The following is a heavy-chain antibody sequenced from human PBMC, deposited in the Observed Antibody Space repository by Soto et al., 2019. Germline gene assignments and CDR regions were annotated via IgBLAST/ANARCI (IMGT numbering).Heavy chain of an antibody. V-gene: IGHV1-3*04. Sequence: QFQLVQSGAEVKKPGASVKVSCKASGSTYTTYAIHWVRQAPGQGLEWMGWINTGNGNTRYSQRFQGRVTLTTDTSASTAYMDLSSLTSEDTAVYYCARAISGYVTWGQGTLITVSS. J-gene: IGHJ5*02. D-gene: IGHD5-12*01. CDR2: INTGNGNT. CDR3: ARAISGYVT. CDR1: GSTYTTYA.